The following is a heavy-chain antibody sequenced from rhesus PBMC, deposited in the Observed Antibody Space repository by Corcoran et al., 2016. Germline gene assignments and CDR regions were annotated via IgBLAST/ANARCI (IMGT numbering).Heavy chain of an antibody. Sequence: QLQLQESGPGLVKPSETLSVTCAVSGGSISSSYWSWIRQAPGKGLEWIGLIYGSGSSTNYNPSLKSRVTLSVDTSKNQLSLKLSSVTTADTAVYYCARAAGLDAFDFWGQGLRVTVSS. CDR3: ARAAGLDAFDF. V-gene: IGHV4-169*01. CDR1: GGSISSSY. J-gene: IGHJ3*01. CDR2: IYGSGSST. D-gene: IGHD3-9*01.